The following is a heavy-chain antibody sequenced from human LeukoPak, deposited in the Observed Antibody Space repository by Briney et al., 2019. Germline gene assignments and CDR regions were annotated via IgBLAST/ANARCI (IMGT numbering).Heavy chain of an antibody. CDR2: ISWNSGSI. J-gene: IGHJ3*02. CDR3: AKAKYAAVAGHDAFDI. V-gene: IGHV3-9*01. D-gene: IGHD6-19*01. CDR1: GFTFDDYA. Sequence: PGGSLRLSCAASGFTFDDYAMHWVRQAPGKGLEWVSGISWNSGSIGYADSVKGRFTISRDNAKNSLYLQMNSLRAEDTALYYCAKAKYAAVAGHDAFDIWGQGTMVTVSS.